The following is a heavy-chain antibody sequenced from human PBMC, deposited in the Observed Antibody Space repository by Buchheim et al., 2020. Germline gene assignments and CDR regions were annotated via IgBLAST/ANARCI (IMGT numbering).Heavy chain of an antibody. CDR2: INTDGTST. CDR1: GFTLRNYW. Sequence: EVQLVESGGGLVLPGGSLRLSCAASGFTLRNYWMHWVRQAPGKGLMWVSRINTDGTSTDYADSVKGRFIISRDNAKNTLYLQMNSLRGEDTAVYYCASGYYGSGSFHYWGQGS. D-gene: IGHD3-10*01. CDR3: ASGYYGSGSFHY. V-gene: IGHV3-74*01. J-gene: IGHJ4*02.